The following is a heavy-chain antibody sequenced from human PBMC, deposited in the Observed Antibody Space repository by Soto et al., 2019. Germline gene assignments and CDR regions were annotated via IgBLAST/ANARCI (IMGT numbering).Heavy chain of an antibody. D-gene: IGHD2-15*01. CDR1: GGSISSGGYY. J-gene: IGHJ5*02. V-gene: IGHV4-31*03. CDR2: IYYSGST. CDR3: AREVVVAATHGLNWFDP. Sequence: SETLSLTCTVSGGSISSGGYYWSWIRQHPGKGLEWIGYIYYSGSTYYNPSLKSRVTISVDTSKNQFSLKLSSVTAADTAVYYCAREVVVAATHGLNWFDPWGQGTLVTVSS.